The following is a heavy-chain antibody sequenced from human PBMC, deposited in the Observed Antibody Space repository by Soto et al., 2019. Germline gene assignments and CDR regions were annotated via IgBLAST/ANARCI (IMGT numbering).Heavy chain of an antibody. D-gene: IGHD2-8*01. J-gene: IGHJ4*02. CDR2: IYYSGST. CDR3: AKHSRRLMVYAIHPPPN. CDR1: GCSISSSSYY. V-gene: IGHV4-39*01. Sequence: PSETLSLTCTVSGCSISSSSYYWGWIRQPPGKGLEWIGSIYYSGSTYYNPSLKSRVTISVDTSKNQFSLKLSSVTAADTAVYYCAKHSRRLMVYAIHPPPNWGQGTLVTVSS.